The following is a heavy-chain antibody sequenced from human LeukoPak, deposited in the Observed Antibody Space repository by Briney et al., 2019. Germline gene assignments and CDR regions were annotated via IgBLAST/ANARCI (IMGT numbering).Heavy chain of an antibody. V-gene: IGHV1-2*02. J-gene: IGHJ6*03. CDR3: ARDPTPRYDSSGYYYYYYYYMDV. CDR2: INPNSGGT. D-gene: IGHD3-22*01. Sequence: ASVKVSCKASGYTFTGYYMHWVRQAPGQGLEWLGWINPNSGGTNYAQKFQGRVTMTRDTSISTAYMELSRLRSDDTAVYYCARDPTPRYDSSGYYYYYYYYMDVWGKGTTVTVSS. CDR1: GYTFTGYY.